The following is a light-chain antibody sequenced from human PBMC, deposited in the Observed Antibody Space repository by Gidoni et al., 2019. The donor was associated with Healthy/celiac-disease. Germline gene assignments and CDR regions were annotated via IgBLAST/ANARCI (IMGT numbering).Light chain of an antibody. V-gene: IGLV3-1*01. CDR3: QAWDSSTGHYV. Sequence: SYLLTQPPSVSVSPVQTASMTCSGDKLGDKYACWYQQKPGQSPVLVIYQDSKRPSGIPERFSGSNSGNTATLTISGTQAMDEADYYCQAWDSSTGHYVFGTGTKVTVL. CDR2: QDS. CDR1: KLGDKY. J-gene: IGLJ1*01.